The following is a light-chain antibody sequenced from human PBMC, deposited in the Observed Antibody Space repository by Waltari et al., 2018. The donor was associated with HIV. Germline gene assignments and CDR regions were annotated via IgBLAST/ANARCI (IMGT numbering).Light chain of an antibody. V-gene: IGLV2-14*03. CDR2: DVT. CDR3: SSYTASNTLCV. Sequence: QSALTQPASVSGSRGQSITMSCTGTSSDIGAYNHVSWFQQRPGKAPKLIIYDVTVWPSGVAKRFSVSKSGITASLTISGLQADDEGDYYCSSYTASNTLCVCGGGTKLTVL. J-gene: IGLJ3*02. CDR1: SSDIGAYNH.